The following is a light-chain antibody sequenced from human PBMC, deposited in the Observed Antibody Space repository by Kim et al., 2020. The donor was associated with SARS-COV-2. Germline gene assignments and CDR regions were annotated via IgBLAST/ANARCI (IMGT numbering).Light chain of an antibody. CDR2: DVS. J-gene: IGLJ2*01. CDR3: SSYTSSSTLV. CDR1: SIDVGGYIY. V-gene: IGLV2-14*03. Sequence: GQPITSSCTGTSIDVGGYIYVSWYHQQPGKAPKLMIYDVSARPSGVSNRFSGSKSSNTAYLTISGLQAEDEADYYCSSYTSSSTLVFGGGTQLTVL.